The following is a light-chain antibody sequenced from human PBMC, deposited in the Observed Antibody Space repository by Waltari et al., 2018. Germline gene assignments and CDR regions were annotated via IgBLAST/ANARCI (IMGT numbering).Light chain of an antibody. Sequence: DIQLTQSPSFLSASIGNRVTITCRAGQGISNFLAWYQQKSGKAPKLLIYASSTLQSGVPSRFSGSGSGTEFTLTISSLQPEDFATYYCQQYNSPYTFGPGTRLEVK. J-gene: IGKJ2*01. CDR3: QQYNSPYT. V-gene: IGKV1-9*01. CDR2: ASS. CDR1: QGISNF.